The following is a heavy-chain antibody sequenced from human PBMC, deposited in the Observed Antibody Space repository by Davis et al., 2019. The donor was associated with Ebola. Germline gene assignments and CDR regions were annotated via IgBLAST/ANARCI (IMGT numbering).Heavy chain of an antibody. J-gene: IGHJ2*01. Sequence: ASVKVSCKASGYTFTSYYMHWVRQAPGQGLEWMGIINPSGGSTSYAQKFQGRVTMTRDTSTSTVYLELSSLRSEDTAVYYCARHINGDFWYFDLWGRGTLVTVSA. D-gene: IGHD4-17*01. CDR1: GYTFTSYY. CDR3: ARHINGDFWYFDL. CDR2: INPSGGST. V-gene: IGHV1-46*01.